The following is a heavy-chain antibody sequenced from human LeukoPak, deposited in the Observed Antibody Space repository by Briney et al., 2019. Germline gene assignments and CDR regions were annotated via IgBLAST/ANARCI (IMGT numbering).Heavy chain of an antibody. Sequence: GGSLRLSCAASGFAFSDYYMDWVRQTPGTGLEWVGRTRSKPKSYATEYAASVRGRFTISGDDSKNSLDLQMNSLKVEDTAVYYCVRVGIGHQFDDYWGQGTLVTVSS. J-gene: IGHJ4*02. CDR2: TRSKPKSYAT. CDR1: GFAFSDYY. V-gene: IGHV3-72*01. D-gene: IGHD3-9*01. CDR3: VRVGIGHQFDDY.